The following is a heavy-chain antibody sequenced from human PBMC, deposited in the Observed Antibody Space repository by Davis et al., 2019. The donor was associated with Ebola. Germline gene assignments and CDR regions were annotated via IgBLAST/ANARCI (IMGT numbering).Heavy chain of an antibody. CDR3: AREIMGIAVAGTGASWFDP. D-gene: IGHD6-19*01. CDR1: GFTFSSYA. Sequence: GESLKISCAASGFTFSSYAMHWVRQAPGKGLEWVAVISYDGSNKYYADSVKGRFTISRDNSKNTLYLQMNSLRAEDTAVYYCAREIMGIAVAGTGASWFDPWGQGTLVTVSS. J-gene: IGHJ5*02. CDR2: ISYDGSNK. V-gene: IGHV3-30-3*01.